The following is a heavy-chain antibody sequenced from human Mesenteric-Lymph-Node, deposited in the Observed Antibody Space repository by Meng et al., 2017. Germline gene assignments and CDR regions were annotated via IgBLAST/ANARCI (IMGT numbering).Heavy chain of an antibody. CDR2: ISSVGSSNI. V-gene: IGHV3-11*01. Sequence: QVRCVDSGGGLVKPGGLLSLSCAASGFTCSDYYMSWIRQAPGMGLEWVSSISSVGSSNIYYADSVKGRFTISRDNSKNSLYLQMNTLGAEDTAVYYCARRRDGYNNYYFDFWGQGALVTVSS. CDR3: ARRRDGYNNYYFDF. CDR1: GFTCSDYY. J-gene: IGHJ4*02. D-gene: IGHD5-24*01.